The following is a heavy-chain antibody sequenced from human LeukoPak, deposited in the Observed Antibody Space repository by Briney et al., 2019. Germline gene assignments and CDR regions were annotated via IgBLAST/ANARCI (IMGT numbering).Heavy chain of an antibody. J-gene: IGHJ3*02. CDR3: ARDQNVRYYGDLFDI. CDR2: ISSRGSAR. CDR1: GFTFSSYE. D-gene: IGHD4-17*01. V-gene: IGHV3-48*03. Sequence: PGGSLRLSCAASGFTFSSYEMNWVRQAPGKGLEWVSYISSRGSARYYADSVKGRFTISRDNAKNSLYPQMNSLRAEDTAVYYCARDQNVRYYGDLFDIWGQGTMVTVSS.